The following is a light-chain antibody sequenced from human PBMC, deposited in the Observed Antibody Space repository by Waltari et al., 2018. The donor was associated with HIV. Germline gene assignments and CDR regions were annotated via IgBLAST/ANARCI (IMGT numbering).Light chain of an antibody. CDR2: LGS. V-gene: IGKV2-28*01. J-gene: IGKJ1*01. Sequence: DIVTTQSPLSLSVTPGEPASIPCSSLQTLRPTNGSTYLDWYLQKPGQSPQLLIYLGSNRASGVPDRFSASGSGTDFTLEISRVEAEDVGVYYCMQALQPPWTFGQGTKVEI. CDR1: QTLRPTNGSTY. CDR3: MQALQPPWT.